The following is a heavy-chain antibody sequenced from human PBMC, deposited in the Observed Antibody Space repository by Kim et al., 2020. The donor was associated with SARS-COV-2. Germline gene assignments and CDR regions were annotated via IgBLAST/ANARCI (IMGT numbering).Heavy chain of an antibody. CDR1: GYTFTSYG. D-gene: IGHD3-9*01. CDR3: ARSGLRYFDWLQAVTGGEFDY. CDR2: ISAYNGNT. Sequence: ASVKVSCKASGYTFTSYGISWVRQAPGQGLEWMGWISAYNGNTNYAQKLQGRVTMTTDTSTSTAYMELRSLRSDDTAVYYCARSGLRYFDWLQAVTGGEFDYWGQGTLVTVSS. J-gene: IGHJ4*02. V-gene: IGHV1-18*01.